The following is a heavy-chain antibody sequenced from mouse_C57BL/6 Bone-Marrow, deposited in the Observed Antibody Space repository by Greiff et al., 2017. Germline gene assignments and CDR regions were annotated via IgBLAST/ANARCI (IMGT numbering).Heavy chain of an antibody. D-gene: IGHD1-1*01. Sequence: EVQLQQSGAELVRPGASVKLSCTASGFNIKDDYMHWVKQRPEQGLEWIGWIDPENGDTEYASKFQGKATITADTSSNTAYLQLSSLTSEDTAVYYCTPYSYGSHTLFDVWGTGTTVTVSS. J-gene: IGHJ1*03. V-gene: IGHV14-4*01. CDR3: TPYSYGSHTLFDV. CDR2: IDPENGDT. CDR1: GFNIKDDY.